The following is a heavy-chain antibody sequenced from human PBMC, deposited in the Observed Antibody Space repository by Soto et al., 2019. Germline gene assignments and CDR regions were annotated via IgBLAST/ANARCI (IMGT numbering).Heavy chain of an antibody. J-gene: IGHJ6*02. Sequence: QVQLVQSGAEVKKPGASVKVSCKASGYTLTSYGITWVRQAPGQGLEWMGWISTYNGNTNYAQKFQGRVTMTTDTSTNTAYMEVRSLRSDDTAVYYWARDGRYGENYYYYGMDVWGQGTTVTVSS. CDR2: ISTYNGNT. V-gene: IGHV1-18*01. CDR3: ARDGRYGENYYYYGMDV. D-gene: IGHD4-17*01. CDR1: GYTLTSYG.